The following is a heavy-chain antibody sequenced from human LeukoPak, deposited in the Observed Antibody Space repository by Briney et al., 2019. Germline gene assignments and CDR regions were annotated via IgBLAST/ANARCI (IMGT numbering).Heavy chain of an antibody. D-gene: IGHD6-25*01. CDR3: AREHPSANWFDP. Sequence: PSETLSLACTVSGGSISSSSYYWGWIRQPPGKGLEWIGSIYYSGSTYHNPSLKSRVTISVDTSKNQFSLKLSSVTAANTAAYYCAREHPSANWFDPWGQGTLVTVSS. CDR2: IYYSGST. CDR1: GGSISSSSYY. J-gene: IGHJ5*02. V-gene: IGHV4-39*07.